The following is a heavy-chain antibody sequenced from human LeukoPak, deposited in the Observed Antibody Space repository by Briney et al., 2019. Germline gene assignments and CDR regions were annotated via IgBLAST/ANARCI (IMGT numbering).Heavy chain of an antibody. CDR2: IYYSGST. J-gene: IGHJ4*02. CDR1: VGSISSYY. D-gene: IGHD6-19*01. Sequence: SETLSLTCTVSVGSISSYYWSWIRQPPGKGLEWIGYIYYSGSTNYNPSLKSRVTISVDTSKNQFSLKLSSVTAADTAVYYCARHAPVAGSFVAYWGQGTLVTVSS. CDR3: ARHAPVAGSFVAY. V-gene: IGHV4-59*08.